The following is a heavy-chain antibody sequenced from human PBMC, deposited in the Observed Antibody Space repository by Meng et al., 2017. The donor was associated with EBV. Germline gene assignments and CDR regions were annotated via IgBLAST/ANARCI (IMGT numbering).Heavy chain of an antibody. CDR3: ARGYRGSSWYLGY. V-gene: IGHV1-69*01. CDR2: IIPIFGTA. CDR1: GGTFSSYA. J-gene: IGHJ4*02. Sequence: QVQLGQSGADVKKPESSVQASCQASGGTFSSYAIHWVRQAPGQGLEWMGGIIPIFGTANYAQKFQGRVTITADESTSTAYMELSSLRSEDTAVYYCARGYRGSSWYLGYWGQGTLVTVSS. D-gene: IGHD6-13*01.